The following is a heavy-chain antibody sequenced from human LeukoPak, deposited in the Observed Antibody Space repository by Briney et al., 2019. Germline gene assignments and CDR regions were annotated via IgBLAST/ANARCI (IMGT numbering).Heavy chain of an antibody. V-gene: IGHV3-23*01. CDR2: LSGSGAGT. Sequence: PGRSLRLSCAASGFTFSDYALGWVRQAPGRGLEWVATLSGSGAGTYYSDSVQGRFTISRDNSKNTLYLQMNSLRAEDTAVYYCAKDQSYFDYWGQGTLVTVSS. J-gene: IGHJ4*02. CDR1: GFTFSDYA. CDR3: AKDQSYFDY.